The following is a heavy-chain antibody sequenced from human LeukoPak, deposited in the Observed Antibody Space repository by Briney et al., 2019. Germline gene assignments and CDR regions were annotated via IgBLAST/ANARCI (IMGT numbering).Heavy chain of an antibody. CDR3: ARDDDYGDYATY. V-gene: IGHV3-23*01. Sequence: GGSLRLSCAASGFTFTSYVMSWARQAPGKGLEWVSAISGSGGSTYYADSVKGRFTISRDNSKNTLYLQMNSLRAEDTAGYYCARDDDYGDYATYWGQGTLVTVSS. CDR1: GFTFTSYV. J-gene: IGHJ4*02. D-gene: IGHD4-17*01. CDR2: ISGSGGST.